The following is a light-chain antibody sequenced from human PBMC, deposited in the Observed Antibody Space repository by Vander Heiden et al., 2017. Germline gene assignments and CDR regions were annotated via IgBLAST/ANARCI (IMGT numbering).Light chain of an antibody. Sequence: DIQMTQSPSSLSASVGDRVTITCRASQSISSYLNWYQQKPGKAPKPLIYAASSLQSGVPSRFSGSGSGTDFTIIISSLQPEDFATYYCQQSYSTPYTFGQGTKLEIK. CDR3: QQSYSTPYT. J-gene: IGKJ2*01. CDR1: QSISSY. CDR2: AAS. V-gene: IGKV1-39*01.